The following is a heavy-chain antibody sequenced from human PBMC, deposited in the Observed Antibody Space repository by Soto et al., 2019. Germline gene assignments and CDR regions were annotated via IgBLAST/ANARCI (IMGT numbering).Heavy chain of an antibody. CDR1: GFTFDDYA. CDR2: ISWNSGSI. D-gene: IGHD3-9*01. J-gene: IGHJ6*02. V-gene: IGHV3-9*01. Sequence: TGGSLRLSCAASGFTFDDYAMHWVRQAPGKGLEWVSGISWNSGSIGYADSVKGRFTISRDNAKNSLYLQMNSLRAEDTALYYCAKVAGALVGGMDVWGQGTTVTVSS. CDR3: AKVAGALVGGMDV.